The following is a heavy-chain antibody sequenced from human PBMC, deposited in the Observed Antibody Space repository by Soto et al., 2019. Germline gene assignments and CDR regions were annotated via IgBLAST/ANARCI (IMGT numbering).Heavy chain of an antibody. CDR3: AGGLRFLEWPPTRFDY. D-gene: IGHD3-3*01. CDR1: GFTFSSYS. CDR2: ISSSSSTI. Sequence: LRLSCAASGFTFSSYSMNWVRQAPGKGLEWVSYISSSSSTIYYADSVKGRFTISRDNAKNSLYLQMNSLRDEDTAVYYCAGGLRFLEWPPTRFDYWGQGTLVTVSS. J-gene: IGHJ4*02. V-gene: IGHV3-48*02.